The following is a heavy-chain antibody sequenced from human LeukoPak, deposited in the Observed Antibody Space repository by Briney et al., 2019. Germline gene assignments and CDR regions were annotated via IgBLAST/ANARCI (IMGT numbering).Heavy chain of an antibody. Sequence: AGGSLRLSCAASGFTFSSYWMHWVRQAPGKGLEWVAIIWHDGSGKYYADSVKGRFTISRDNSKNTVYLQMNSLRAEDTAVYFCTRQSENFSLDYWGQGTLVTVS. D-gene: IGHD3-3*01. CDR2: IWHDGSGK. CDR3: TRQSENFSLDY. J-gene: IGHJ4*02. CDR1: GFTFSSYW. V-gene: IGHV3-33*08.